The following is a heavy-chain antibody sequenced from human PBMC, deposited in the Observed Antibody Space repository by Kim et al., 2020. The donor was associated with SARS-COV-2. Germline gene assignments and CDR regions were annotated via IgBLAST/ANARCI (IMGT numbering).Heavy chain of an antibody. Sequence: SETLSLTCSVSGGSISSSDYYWGWIRQPPGKGLEWIATIYYSGSTYYNPYLKGRVTISVDTSKKQFSLRLSSVTAADAAVYYCARHLRNWYFDLWGRGTLVTVSS. CDR2: IYYSGST. CDR3: ARHLRNWYFDL. V-gene: IGHV4-39*01. CDR1: GGSISSSDYY. J-gene: IGHJ2*01.